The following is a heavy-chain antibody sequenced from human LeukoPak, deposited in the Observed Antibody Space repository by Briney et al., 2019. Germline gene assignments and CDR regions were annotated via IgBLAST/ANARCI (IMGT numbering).Heavy chain of an antibody. CDR3: GRNQGSGWWDF. V-gene: IGHV3-21*01. Sequence: GGSLRLSCAASGFTISSYTFGSYTMNWVRQAPGKGLEWLASIDSTSRYIYYTDSVKGRFTISKDNANSSLHLQMNSLRAEDTAGYYCGRNQGSGWWDFWGQGTLVTVSS. J-gene: IGHJ4*02. D-gene: IGHD6-19*01. CDR1: GFTISSYTFGSYT. CDR2: IDSTSRYI.